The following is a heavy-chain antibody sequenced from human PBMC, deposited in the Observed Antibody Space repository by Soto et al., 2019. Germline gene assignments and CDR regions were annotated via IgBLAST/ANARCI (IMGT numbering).Heavy chain of an antibody. V-gene: IGHV3-23*01. Sequence: GGSLRLSCAASGFTFSTCAMRRVRQVPGKGLEWVSTISKSGGSTYYADSVKGRFTISRDISKNTVFLQMNSLRAEDTAVYYCAKGGVSSTYYFFDSWGQGTLVTVSS. CDR2: ISKSGGST. CDR3: AKGGVSSTYYFFDS. J-gene: IGHJ4*02. CDR1: GFTFSTCA. D-gene: IGHD6-13*01.